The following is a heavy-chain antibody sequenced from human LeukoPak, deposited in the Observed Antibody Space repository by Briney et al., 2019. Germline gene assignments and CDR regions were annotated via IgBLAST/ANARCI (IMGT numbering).Heavy chain of an antibody. CDR1: GFTFDTFG. V-gene: IGHV3-33*07. D-gene: IGHD6-19*01. J-gene: IGHJ4*02. CDR3: ARDRSTGSYLFFDY. Sequence: GGSLRLSCLASGFTFDTFGMYRARQAPGKGLEWVAVIWHDGSNKYYTDSVRGRFTISRDNSKNTLYLQMNSLRAEDTAVYYCARDRSTGSYLFFDYWGQGVLVTVSS. CDR2: IWHDGSNK.